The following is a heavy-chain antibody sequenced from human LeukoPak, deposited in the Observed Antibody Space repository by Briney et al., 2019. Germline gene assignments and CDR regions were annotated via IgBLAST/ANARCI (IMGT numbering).Heavy chain of an antibody. CDR1: GFTFSNYA. D-gene: IGHD6-13*01. CDR3: ARGAYSSSWSFSP. Sequence: PGGSLRLSCAASGFTFSNYAMHWARQAPGKGLEWVAVITYDGNNKYYADSVKGRFTISRDNSKDTLYVQMNSLRTEDTAVYYCARGAYSSSWSFSPWGQGTLVTVSS. CDR2: ITYDGNNK. V-gene: IGHV3-30-3*01. J-gene: IGHJ5*02.